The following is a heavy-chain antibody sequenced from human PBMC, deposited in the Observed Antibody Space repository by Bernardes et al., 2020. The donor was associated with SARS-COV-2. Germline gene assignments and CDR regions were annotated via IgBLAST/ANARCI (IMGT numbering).Heavy chain of an antibody. Sequence: SETLSLTCAVSGYSISSDYYWCLSRQPPERTLEWIGSIYRSRQTYYNPSLKSRVTISVDMSKNQLSLKLTSVTAADTAVYYCARDNWTPDSWGQGSLLTVSS. D-gene: IGHD1-20*01. CDR3: ARDNWTPDS. V-gene: IGHV4-38-2*02. J-gene: IGHJ4*02. CDR2: IYRSRQT. CDR1: GYSISSDYY.